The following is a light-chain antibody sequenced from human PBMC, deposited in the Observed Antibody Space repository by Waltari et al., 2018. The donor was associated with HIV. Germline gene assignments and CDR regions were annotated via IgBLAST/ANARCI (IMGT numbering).Light chain of an antibody. Sequence: QSALTQPPSASGSPGQSVTISCTGTSRDVGSYNFVSWYQQHPGKAPKLMIFEVNKRPSGVPDRFSGSKSGNTASLTVSGLQAEDEADYYCSSYAATNNVIFGGGTKLTVL. J-gene: IGLJ2*01. CDR2: EVN. V-gene: IGLV2-8*01. CDR1: SRDVGSYNF. CDR3: SSYAATNNVI.